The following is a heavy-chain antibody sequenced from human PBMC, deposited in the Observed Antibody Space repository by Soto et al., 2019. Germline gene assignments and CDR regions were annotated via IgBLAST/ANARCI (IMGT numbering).Heavy chain of an antibody. D-gene: IGHD3-10*01. CDR2: ISSSSSYI. CDR3: ARDNYYGSGSSNYYYYYGMDV. CDR1: GFTFSCYS. Sequence: GGSLRLSCAASGFTFSCYSMNWVRQAPGKGLEWVSSISSSSSYIYYADSVKGRFTISRDNAKNSLYLQMNSLRAEDTAVYYCARDNYYGSGSSNYYYYYGMDVWGQGTTVTVSS. V-gene: IGHV3-21*01. J-gene: IGHJ6*02.